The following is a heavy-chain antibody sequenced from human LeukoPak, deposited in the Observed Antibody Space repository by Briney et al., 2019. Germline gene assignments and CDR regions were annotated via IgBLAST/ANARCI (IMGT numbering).Heavy chain of an antibody. V-gene: IGHV4-30-4*01. CDR2: TQYNGNT. CDR1: GGSISTSHYY. D-gene: IGHD3-10*01. J-gene: IGHJ4*02. Sequence: PSGTLSLTCAVSGGSISTSHYYWTWIRQPAGNGLEWIGYTQYNGNTYHNPSLESRMTLLLDTSKNEFSLELKSVSATDTAVYYCARAVSYGSAFDYWGQGTLVTVSS. CDR3: ARAVSYGSAFDY.